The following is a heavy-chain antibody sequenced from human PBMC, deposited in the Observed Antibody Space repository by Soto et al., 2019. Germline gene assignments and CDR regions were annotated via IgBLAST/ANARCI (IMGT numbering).Heavy chain of an antibody. CDR1: GFTFSNYG. D-gene: IGHD2-15*01. CDR2: IWHNGGKT. Sequence: QVQMVESGGGVVQPGTSLRLSCAASGFTFSNYGMHWVRQAPGKALQWVAAIWHNGGKTYYAESVKGRFTISRDNAEHALYLQMDSLTANDASVYFCTKSSLRTFAYFEHWGQGNLVSVSS. CDR3: TKSSLRTFAYFEH. J-gene: IGHJ4*02. V-gene: IGHV3-33*06.